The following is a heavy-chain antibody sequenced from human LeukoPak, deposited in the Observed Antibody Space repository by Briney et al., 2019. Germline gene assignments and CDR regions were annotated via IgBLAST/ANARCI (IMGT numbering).Heavy chain of an antibody. J-gene: IGHJ4*02. CDR3: AISGLGFGEFRGLDY. CDR1: GFXVSNNY. D-gene: IGHD3-10*01. Sequence: PGGSLRLSCAASGFXVSNNYIIWVRQAPGKGLEWVSVIFSSGPTYYADSVKGRFTISRDTSKNALYLQMNSLRAEDTAVYYCAISGLGFGEFRGLDYWGQGTLVTVSS. CDR2: IFSSGPT. V-gene: IGHV3-53*01.